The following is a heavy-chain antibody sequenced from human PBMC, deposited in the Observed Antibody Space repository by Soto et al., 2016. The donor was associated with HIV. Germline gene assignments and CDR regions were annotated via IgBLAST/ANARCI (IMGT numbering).Heavy chain of an antibody. CDR3: ARAETYSSSYQD. V-gene: IGHV3-21*01. D-gene: IGHD6-13*01. CDR1: EFTFRTYS. Sequence: EVQLVESGGGVVQPGRSLRLSCTGSEFTFRTYSMNWVRQAPGKGLEWVSSISRSSTYIYYADSVKGRFTISRDNAKNLLYLQMNSLRAEDTAVYYCARAETYSSSYQDWGQGTLVTVS. J-gene: IGHJ4*02. CDR2: ISRSSTYI.